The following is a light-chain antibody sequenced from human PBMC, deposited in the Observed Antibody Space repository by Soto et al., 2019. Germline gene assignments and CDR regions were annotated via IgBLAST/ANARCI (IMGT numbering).Light chain of an antibody. J-gene: IGKJ3*01. CDR2: AAS. Sequence: DIQMTQSPSSLSASVGDTVTITCRASQSISRYLNWYQQKPGKAPKLLIYAASSLQSGLPSRFSGAQSGTDFTLTISSLQPEDLGTYFCQQSYNMPFTFGPGTKVDSK. CDR3: QQSYNMPFT. V-gene: IGKV1-39*01. CDR1: QSISRY.